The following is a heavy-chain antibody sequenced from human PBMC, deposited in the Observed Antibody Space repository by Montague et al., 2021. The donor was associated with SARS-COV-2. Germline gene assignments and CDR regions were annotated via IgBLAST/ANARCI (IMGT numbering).Heavy chain of an antibody. D-gene: IGHD4-17*01. V-gene: IGHV4-39*01. Sequence: SETLSLTCTVSGDSISYISYYWVWIRQPPGKGLEWIGTVSYSGSTYYNSSLKSRVTIYVDTSKNQFSLKLTSVTAADTAIYYCARHYGDYSDNAFTIWGQGTMVIVSS. J-gene: IGHJ3*02. CDR3: ARHYGDYSDNAFTI. CDR1: GDSISYISYY. CDR2: VSYSGST.